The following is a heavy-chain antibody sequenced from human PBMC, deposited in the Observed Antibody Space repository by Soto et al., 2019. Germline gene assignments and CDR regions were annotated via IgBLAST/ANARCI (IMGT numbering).Heavy chain of an antibody. V-gene: IGHV3-9*01. D-gene: IGHD3-22*01. J-gene: IGHJ3*02. Sequence: GGYLRLSCAASGFTFDDYAMHWVRQAPGKGLEWVSGISWNSGSIGYADSVKGRFTISRDNAKNSLYLQMNSLRAEDTALYYCAKDISPRGSGYYDAFDIWGQGTMVTVSS. CDR1: GFTFDDYA. CDR3: AKDISPRGSGYYDAFDI. CDR2: ISWNSGSI.